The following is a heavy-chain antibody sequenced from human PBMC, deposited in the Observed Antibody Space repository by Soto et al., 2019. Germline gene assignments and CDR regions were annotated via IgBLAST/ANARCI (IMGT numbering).Heavy chain of an antibody. D-gene: IGHD1-1*01. Sequence: VQLQESGPGLVKSSGTLSLTCAVSSGSISSSSWYSWVRQPPGKGLEWIGEIHHSGTTYCNPALESRLSISLDAPRNQFSLRLSSVTAADTAVYYCVGQGDRSYTWTYWGQGTLVTVSS. CDR3: VGQGDRSYTWTY. CDR2: IHHSGTT. CDR1: SGSISSSSW. J-gene: IGHJ4*02. V-gene: IGHV4-4*02.